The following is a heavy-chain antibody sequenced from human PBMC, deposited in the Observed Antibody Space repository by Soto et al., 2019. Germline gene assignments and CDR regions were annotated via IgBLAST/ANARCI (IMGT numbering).Heavy chain of an antibody. CDR2: ISAYNGNT. CDR3: ARAFIVVADRYSYYYYGMDV. CDR1: GYTFTSYG. V-gene: IGHV1-18*01. D-gene: IGHD2-15*01. J-gene: IGHJ6*02. Sequence: ASVKVSCKASGYTFTSYGISWVRQAPGQGLEWMGWISAYNGNTNYAQKLQGRVTMTTDTSTSTAYMELSSLRSEDTAVYYCARAFIVVADRYSYYYYGMDVWGQGTTVTVSS.